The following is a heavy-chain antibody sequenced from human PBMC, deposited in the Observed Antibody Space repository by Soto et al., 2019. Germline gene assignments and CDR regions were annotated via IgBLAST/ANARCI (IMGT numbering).Heavy chain of an antibody. CDR3: ASFSWGPEDKYFDY. D-gene: IGHD3-16*01. CDR1: GFTFSSYS. Sequence: GGSLRLSCAASGFTFSSYSMNWVRQAPGKGLEWVSYISSSSSTIYYADSVKGRFTISRDNAKNSLYLQMNSLRAEDTAVYYCASFSWGPEDKYFDYWGQGTLVTVSS. J-gene: IGHJ4*02. CDR2: ISSSSSTI. V-gene: IGHV3-48*04.